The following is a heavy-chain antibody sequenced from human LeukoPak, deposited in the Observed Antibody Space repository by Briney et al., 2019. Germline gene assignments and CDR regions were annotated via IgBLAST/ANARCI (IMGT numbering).Heavy chain of an antibody. Sequence: GGSLRLSCAASGFTFSSYSMTWVRQAPGKGLEWVSGISDSGAGTYYADSVKGRFTISRDNSKNTLYLQMNSLSAEDTAVYYCAKDQHRSGNYFDYWGQGTLVTVSS. V-gene: IGHV3-23*01. CDR1: GFTFSSYS. CDR2: ISDSGAGT. D-gene: IGHD5-12*01. CDR3: AKDQHRSGNYFDY. J-gene: IGHJ4*02.